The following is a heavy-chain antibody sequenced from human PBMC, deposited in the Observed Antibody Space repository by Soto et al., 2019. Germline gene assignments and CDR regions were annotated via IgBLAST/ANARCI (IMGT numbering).Heavy chain of an antibody. CDR3: AKDRTVHYYGMDV. V-gene: IGHV3-23*01. J-gene: IGHJ6*02. Sequence: PGGSLRLSCAVSGLRLRNFAMNWVRQAPGKGLEWISTISGGGDSTYYADSVRGRFTVSRDDSKNTLYLQMNSLRAEDTAVYYCAKDRTVHYYGMDVWGQGTTVTVSS. D-gene: IGHD4-4*01. CDR1: GLRLRNFA. CDR2: ISGGGDST.